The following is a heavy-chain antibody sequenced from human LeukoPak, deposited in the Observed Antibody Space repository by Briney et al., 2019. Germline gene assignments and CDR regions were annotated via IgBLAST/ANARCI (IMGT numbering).Heavy chain of an antibody. V-gene: IGHV4-31*03. CDR1: GGSISSGGYY. D-gene: IGHD1-26*01. CDR2: IYYSGST. J-gene: IGHJ4*02. CDR3: ARWTRIVGATGFDY. Sequence: SETLSLTCTVSGGSISSGGYYWSWIRQHPGKGLEWIGYIYYSGSTYYNPSLKSRVTISVDTSKNQFSLKLSSVTAADTAVYYCARWTRIVGATGFDYWGQGTLVTVSS.